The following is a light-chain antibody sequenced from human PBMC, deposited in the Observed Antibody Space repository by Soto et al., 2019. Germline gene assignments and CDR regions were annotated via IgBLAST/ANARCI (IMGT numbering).Light chain of an antibody. CDR1: QSVRSNY. J-gene: IGKJ4*01. V-gene: IGKV3-20*01. Sequence: EIVLTQSPDTLSLSPGERATLSCRASQSVRSNYLAWYQQKPGQAPRSLIYDASSRATGIPDRFSGSGSGTDFTLTISRLEPEDFAVYYCQQYGSSPLTFGGGTKVEIK. CDR3: QQYGSSPLT. CDR2: DAS.